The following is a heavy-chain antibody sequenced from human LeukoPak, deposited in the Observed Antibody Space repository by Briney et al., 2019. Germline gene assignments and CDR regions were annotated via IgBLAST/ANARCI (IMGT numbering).Heavy chain of an antibody. D-gene: IGHD4-23*01. V-gene: IGHV3-74*03. CDR3: IRGLGGGSDY. CDR2: IDSDGSTT. J-gene: IGHJ4*02. Sequence: GGSLRLSCAASGFSFSGSWMHWVRQAPAKGLVWVSRIDSDGSTTTYADSVQGRFTISRDNAKNTLYLQMNSLRAEDTAVYYCIRGLGGGSDYWGLGTLVTVTS. CDR1: GFSFSGSW.